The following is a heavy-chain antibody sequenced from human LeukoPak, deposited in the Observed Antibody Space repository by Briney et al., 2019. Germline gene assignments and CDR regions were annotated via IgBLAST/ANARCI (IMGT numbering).Heavy chain of an antibody. D-gene: IGHD2-2*01. CDR3: ARLRRYCGNTSCPKTLDV. CDR2: INHGGST. J-gene: IGHJ6*04. Sequence: SETLSLTCAVNGGSFSAYYWNWIRQPPGKGLEWIGEINHGGSTNYNPSLKSRVTISVDTSKNQFSLKLSSVTAADTAVYYCARLRRYCGNTSCPKTLDVWAKGPRSPSPQ. CDR1: GGSFSAYY. V-gene: IGHV4-34*01.